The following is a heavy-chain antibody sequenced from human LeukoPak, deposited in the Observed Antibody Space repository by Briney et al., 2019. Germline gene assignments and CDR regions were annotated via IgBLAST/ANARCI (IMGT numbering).Heavy chain of an antibody. V-gene: IGHV4-39*07. D-gene: IGHD6-13*01. CDR1: GGSISSSSYY. Sequence: SETLSLTCTVSGGSISSSSYYWGWIRQPPGKGLEWIGSIYYSGSTYYNPSLKSRVTISVDTSKNQSSLKLSSVTAADTAVYYCARESSWYPFDYWGQGTLVTVSS. CDR2: IYYSGST. CDR3: ARESSWYPFDY. J-gene: IGHJ4*02.